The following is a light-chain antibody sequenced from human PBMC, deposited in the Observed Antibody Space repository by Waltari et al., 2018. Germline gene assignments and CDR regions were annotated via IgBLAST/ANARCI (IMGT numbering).Light chain of an antibody. V-gene: IGKV3-11*01. CDR1: QSVSRY. CDR3: QERSNWPSWT. Sequence: EIVLTQSPATLSLSPGERATLSCRASQSVSRYLAWYQQKSGQAPRLLIYDTSNRATGIPARFSGSGSGTEFILTINSVEAEDFAVYYCQERSNWPSWTFGQGTKVEIK. J-gene: IGKJ1*01. CDR2: DTS.